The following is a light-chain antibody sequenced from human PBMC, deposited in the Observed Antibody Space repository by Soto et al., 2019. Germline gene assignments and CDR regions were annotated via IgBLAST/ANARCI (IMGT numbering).Light chain of an antibody. CDR3: QQAYTFPWT. Sequence: IHMTQSPSSVSASIGDRVTITCRSSQRIDTWLAWYQQKPGKAPKLLIYGASNLQSGVPSRFSGSGSGTDFTLTISSLQSEDFATYYCQQAYTFPWTFGQGTKVDIK. CDR2: GAS. V-gene: IGKV1-12*01. J-gene: IGKJ1*01. CDR1: QRIDTW.